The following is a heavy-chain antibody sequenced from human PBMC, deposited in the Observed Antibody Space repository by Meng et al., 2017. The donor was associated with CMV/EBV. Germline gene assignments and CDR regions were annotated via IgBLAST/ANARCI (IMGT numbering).Heavy chain of an antibody. CDR2: ISSSSSYI. V-gene: IGHV3-21*01. Sequence: GESLKISCAASGFTFSSYSMNSVRQAPGKGLEWVSSISSSSSYIYYADSVKGRFTISRDNAKNSLYLQMNSLRAEDTAVYYCARDAKYYYDSSGYPSTGRGIDPWGQGTLVTVSS. CDR1: GFTFSSYS. D-gene: IGHD3-22*01. CDR3: ARDAKYYYDSSGYPSTGRGIDP. J-gene: IGHJ5*02.